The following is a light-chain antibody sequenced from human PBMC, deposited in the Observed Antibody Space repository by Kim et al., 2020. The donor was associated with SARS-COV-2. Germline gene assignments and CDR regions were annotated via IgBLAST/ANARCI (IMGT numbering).Light chain of an antibody. Sequence: PGERATLSCRASQSVSNNLAWYQQKPGQAPRLLIYGASDRATGVPARFSGRGSGTDFTLTISSLEPEDFAVYYCQQRSNWPPYTFGQGTKLE. V-gene: IGKV3-11*01. CDR1: QSVSNN. CDR3: QQRSNWPPYT. CDR2: GAS. J-gene: IGKJ2*01.